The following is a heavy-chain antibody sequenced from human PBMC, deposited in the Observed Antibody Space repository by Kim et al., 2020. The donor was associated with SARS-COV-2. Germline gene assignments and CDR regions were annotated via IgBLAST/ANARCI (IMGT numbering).Heavy chain of an antibody. Sequence: YNPSLKSRVTISVDTSKNQFSLKLSSVTAADTAVYYCARGDRDRTHYFDYWGQGTLVTVSS. V-gene: IGHV4-34*01. J-gene: IGHJ4*02. CDR3: ARGDRDRTHYFDY. D-gene: IGHD2-21*01.